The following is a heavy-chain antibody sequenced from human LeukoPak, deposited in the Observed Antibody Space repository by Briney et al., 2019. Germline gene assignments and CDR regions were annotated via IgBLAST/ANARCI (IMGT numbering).Heavy chain of an antibody. D-gene: IGHD6-6*01. J-gene: IGHJ4*02. CDR1: GDSVSRYY. CDR2: IYHSGST. V-gene: IGHV4-59*02. CDR3: ARDPSLSY. Sequence: SETLSLTCTVSGDSVSRYYWSWIRQPPGRGLEWIGYIYHSGSTNYNPSLKSRVTISVDTSKNQFSLKLSSVTAADTAVYYCARDPSLSYWGQGTLVTVSS.